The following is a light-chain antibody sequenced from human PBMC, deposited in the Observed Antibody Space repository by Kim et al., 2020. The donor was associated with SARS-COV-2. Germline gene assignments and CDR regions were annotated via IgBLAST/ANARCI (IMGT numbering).Light chain of an antibody. J-gene: IGLJ1*01. CDR3: AAWDDSLSGYV. CDR2: RNN. V-gene: IGLV1-47*01. Sequence: RVTLSCSRRSSNSGSNYVYWYQQLPGTAPKLLIYRNNQRPSGVPDRFSGSKSGTSASLAISGLQSEDEADYYCAAWDDSLSGYVFGTGTKVTVL. CDR1: SSNSGSNY.